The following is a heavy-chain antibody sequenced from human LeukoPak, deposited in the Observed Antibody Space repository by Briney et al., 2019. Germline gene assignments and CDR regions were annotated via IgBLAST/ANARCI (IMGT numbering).Heavy chain of an antibody. Sequence: GGSLRLSCAASGFTFSSYSMNWVRQAPGKGLEWVSSISSSSSYIYYADSVKGRFTISRGNAKNSLYLQMNSLRAEDTAVYYCASQDITSGYDYPFDYWGQGTLVTVSS. CDR1: GFTFSSYS. CDR2: ISSSSSYI. J-gene: IGHJ4*02. CDR3: ASQDITSGYDYPFDY. V-gene: IGHV3-21*01. D-gene: IGHD5-12*01.